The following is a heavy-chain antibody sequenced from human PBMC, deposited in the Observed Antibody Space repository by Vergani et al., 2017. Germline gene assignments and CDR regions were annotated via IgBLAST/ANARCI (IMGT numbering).Heavy chain of an antibody. CDR1: GGSISSYY. V-gene: IGHV4-59*08. Sequence: QVQLQESGPGLVKPSETLSLTCTVSGGSISSYYWSWIRQPPGKGLEWIGYIYYSGSTNYNPSLKSRVTISVDTSKNQFSLKLSSVTAADTAVYYCARWLMMTFGGAFDPWGQGTLVTVSS. D-gene: IGHD3-16*01. J-gene: IGHJ5*02. CDR3: ARWLMMTFGGAFDP. CDR2: IYYSGST.